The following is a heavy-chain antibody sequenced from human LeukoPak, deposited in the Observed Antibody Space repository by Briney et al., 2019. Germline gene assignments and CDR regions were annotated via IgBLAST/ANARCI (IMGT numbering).Heavy chain of an antibody. J-gene: IGHJ4*02. V-gene: IGHV5-51*01. Sequence: GESLKIPCKGSGYRFSGYWHGWVRQIPGKGLEWLGIIYPGDADTRYSPSFQGQVSISGDKPFSTAYLQWSNLKAPDTAMYYGARRMEDGGVTTYYFDYWGQGTLVTVSS. CDR2: IYPGDADT. CDR3: ARRMEDGGVTTYYFDY. CDR1: GYRFSGYW. D-gene: IGHD4-17*01.